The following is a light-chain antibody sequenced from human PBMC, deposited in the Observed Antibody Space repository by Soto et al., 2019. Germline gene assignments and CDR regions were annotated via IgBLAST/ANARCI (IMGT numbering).Light chain of an antibody. CDR3: QSYDSRLSLYV. V-gene: IGLV1-40*01. CDR1: SSNIGAGYD. J-gene: IGLJ1*01. Sequence: QSVLTQPPSVSGAPGQRVTISCTGSSSNIGAGYDVHWYQQLPGTAPKLLIYGNNNRPSGVPDRFSGSKSGTSASLAITGLQAEDEADYYCQSYDSRLSLYVFGTGTKLTVL. CDR2: GNN.